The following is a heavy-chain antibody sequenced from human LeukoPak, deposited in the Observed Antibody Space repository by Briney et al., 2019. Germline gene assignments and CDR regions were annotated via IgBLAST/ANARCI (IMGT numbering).Heavy chain of an antibody. D-gene: IGHD3-10*01. CDR2: ISGSTSST. J-gene: IGHJ4*02. Sequence: GGSLRLSCAASGFTFSSYAMSWVRQAPGKGLEWVSAISGSTSSTYYADSVKGRFTISRDNSKNTLYLQMNSLRAEDTAVYYCAKDDRLSSGYGSSDYWGQGTLVTVSS. CDR1: GFTFSSYA. V-gene: IGHV3-23*01. CDR3: AKDDRLSSGYGSSDY.